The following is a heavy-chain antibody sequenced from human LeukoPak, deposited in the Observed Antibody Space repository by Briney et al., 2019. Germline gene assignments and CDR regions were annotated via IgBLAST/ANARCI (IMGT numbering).Heavy chain of an antibody. Sequence: PSETLSLTCTVSGGSISSHYWSWIRQPPGKGLEWIGYIYYSGSTNYNPSLKSRVTISVDTSKNQFSLKLSSVTAADTAVYYCARVEGYYDSSINYYYYMDVWGKGTTVTVSS. CDR1: GGSISSHY. V-gene: IGHV4-59*11. CDR2: IYYSGST. CDR3: ARVEGYYDSSINYYYYMDV. D-gene: IGHD3-22*01. J-gene: IGHJ6*03.